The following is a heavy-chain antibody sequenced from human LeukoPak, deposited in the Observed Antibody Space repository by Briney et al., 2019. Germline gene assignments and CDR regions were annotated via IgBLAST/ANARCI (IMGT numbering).Heavy chain of an antibody. V-gene: IGHV1-69*05. CDR1: GGTFSSYA. J-gene: IGHJ6*02. Sequence: SVKVSCKASGGTFSSYAISWVRQAPGQGLEWMGGIIPIFGTANYAQKFQGRVTMTRNTSISTAYMELSSLRSEDTAVYYCARVRAVRFHGEGWSSYYYDSSGYLGYYGMDVWGQGTTVTVSS. CDR2: IIPIFGTA. CDR3: ARVRAVRFHGEGWSSYYYDSSGYLGYYGMDV. D-gene: IGHD3-22*01.